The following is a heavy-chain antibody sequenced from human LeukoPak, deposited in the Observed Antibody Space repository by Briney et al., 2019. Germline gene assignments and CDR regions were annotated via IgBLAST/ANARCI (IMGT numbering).Heavy chain of an antibody. Sequence: ASVKVSCKASGYTFTGYYMHWVRQAPGQGLEWMGWINPNSGGTNYAQKFQGRVTMTRDTSISTAYMELSRPRSDATAVYYCARWLAVGASDYWGQGTLVTVSS. D-gene: IGHD6-19*01. V-gene: IGHV1-2*02. CDR3: ARWLAVGASDY. CDR1: GYTFTGYY. J-gene: IGHJ4*02. CDR2: INPNSGGT.